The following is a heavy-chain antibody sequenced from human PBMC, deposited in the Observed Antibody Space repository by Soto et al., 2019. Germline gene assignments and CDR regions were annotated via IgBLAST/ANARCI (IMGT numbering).Heavy chain of an antibody. V-gene: IGHV3-48*02. Sequence: WSLRLSCAASGFTFSGYSMNLVRQAPGKGLEWVSFISTRSSSIYYADSVKGRFTISRDDAKNSLFLQMNSLRDEDTAVYYCARDLYSTYFEPRALDVWGQGTSVTVSS. CDR2: ISTRSSSI. CDR3: ARDLYSTYFEPRALDV. D-gene: IGHD3-9*01. CDR1: GFTFSGYS. J-gene: IGHJ6*02.